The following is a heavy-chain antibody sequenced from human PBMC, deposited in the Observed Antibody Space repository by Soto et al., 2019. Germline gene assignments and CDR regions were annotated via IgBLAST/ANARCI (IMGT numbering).Heavy chain of an antibody. D-gene: IGHD2-2*01. CDR3: AKDTYYCSSTSCYHRYYYYGMDV. CDR1: GFTFSSYA. Sequence: PGGSLRLSCAASGFTFSSYAMSWVRQAPGKGLEWVPAISGSGGSTYYADSVKGRFTIPRDNSKNTLYLQMNSLRAEDTAVYYCAKDTYYCSSTSCYHRYYYYGMDVWGQGTTVTVSS. CDR2: ISGSGGST. V-gene: IGHV3-23*01. J-gene: IGHJ6*02.